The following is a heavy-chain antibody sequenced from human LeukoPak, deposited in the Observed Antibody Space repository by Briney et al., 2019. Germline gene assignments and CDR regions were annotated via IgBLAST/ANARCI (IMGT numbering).Heavy chain of an antibody. J-gene: IGHJ4*02. D-gene: IGHD3-10*01. CDR2: ISGSGGST. Sequence: GGSLRLSCAASGFTFSSYAMSWVRQAPGKGLEWVSAISGSGGSTYYADSVKGRFTISRDNSKNTLYLQMNSLRAEDTAVYYCAKSRSGSANWALRIFDNWGQGTLVSVSS. CDR1: GFTFSSYA. V-gene: IGHV3-23*01. CDR3: AKSRSGSANWALRIFDN.